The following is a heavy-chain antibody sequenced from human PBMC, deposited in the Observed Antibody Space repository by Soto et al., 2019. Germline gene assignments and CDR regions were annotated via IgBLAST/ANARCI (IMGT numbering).Heavy chain of an antibody. CDR1: GFTVSSNY. J-gene: IGHJ4*02. CDR3: ARTIYSGSYYFDY. Sequence: EVQLVETGGGLIQPGGSLRLSCAASGFTVSSNYMSWVRQAPGKGLEWVSVIYSGGNTYYADSVRGRFTISRDNSKNTLYLQMNSLRAEDTAVYYCARTIYSGSYYFDYWGQGTLVTVSS. D-gene: IGHD1-26*01. V-gene: IGHV3-53*02. CDR2: IYSGGNT.